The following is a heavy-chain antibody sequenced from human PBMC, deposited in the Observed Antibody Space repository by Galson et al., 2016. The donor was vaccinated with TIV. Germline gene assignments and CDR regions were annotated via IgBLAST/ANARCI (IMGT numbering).Heavy chain of an antibody. CDR3: AVWANTYYFAL. D-gene: IGHD7-27*01. Sequence: SVKVSCKASGYTFINYYMHWVRQAPGQGLEWVGVIDPSGGGTTYAQRFQGRVTMTRDTSTNTVYMVLSSLTSDDTAVFYCAVWANTYYFALWGQGTLITVSS. CDR1: GYTFINYY. V-gene: IGHV1-46*01. CDR2: IDPSGGGT. J-gene: IGHJ4*02.